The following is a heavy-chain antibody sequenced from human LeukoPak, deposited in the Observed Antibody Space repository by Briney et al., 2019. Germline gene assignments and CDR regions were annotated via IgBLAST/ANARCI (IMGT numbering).Heavy chain of an antibody. J-gene: IGHJ6*02. CDR2: MKQDGSEI. D-gene: IGHD4-17*01. Sequence: GGSLRLSCAASGFTFSSYWMTWVRQAPGKGLEWVAYMKQDGSEIYYADSVKGRFTISRDNSKNTLYLQMNSLRAEDTAVYYCAKDGSNGDLTYYYYYGMDVWGQGTTVTVSS. V-gene: IGHV3-7*01. CDR1: GFTFSSYW. CDR3: AKDGSNGDLTYYYYYGMDV.